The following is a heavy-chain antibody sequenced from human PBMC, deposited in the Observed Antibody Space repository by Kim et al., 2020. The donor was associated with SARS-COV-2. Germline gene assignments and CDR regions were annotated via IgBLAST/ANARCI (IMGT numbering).Heavy chain of an antibody. J-gene: IGHJ4*02. Sequence: GGSLRLSCAASGFTFSNYWMHWVRQTPGKGLVWVSRIINDGSDADYADSVKGRFTISRDNAKSTLSLQMDSLTDDDTAVYYCERFAVVTGGYYWGQGTLVTVSS. CDR3: ERFAVVTGGYY. CDR1: GFTFSNYW. D-gene: IGHD2-21*01. V-gene: IGHV3-74*01. CDR2: IINDGSDA.